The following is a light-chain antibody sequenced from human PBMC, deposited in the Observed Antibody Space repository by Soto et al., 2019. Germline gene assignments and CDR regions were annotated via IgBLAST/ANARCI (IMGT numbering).Light chain of an antibody. CDR3: QQYNSYWT. CDR2: DAS. J-gene: IGKJ1*01. V-gene: IGKV1-5*01. CDR1: QSVNHW. Sequence: DIQMTQSPSTLSGSVGDRVTITCRASQSVNHWLAWYQRKPGKAPELLIHDASTLESGIPSRFSGSGSGTEFTLTISSLQPDDFATYYCQQYNSYWTFGQGTKVDIK.